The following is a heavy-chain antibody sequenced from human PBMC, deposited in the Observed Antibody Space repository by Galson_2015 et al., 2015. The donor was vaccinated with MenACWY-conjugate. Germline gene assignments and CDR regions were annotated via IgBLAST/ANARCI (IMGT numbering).Heavy chain of an antibody. CDR1: GYTFTLYA. CDR3: ARGASPLTCYLKRDWFDP. V-gene: IGHV1-3*01. J-gene: IGHJ5*02. Sequence: SVKVSCKAAGYTFTLYAMHWVRQAPGQRLEWMGWINAGNGDTKYSQKFQDRVTISRDISASTVYMELTSLGSEDTAVYYCARGASPLTCYLKRDWFDPWGQGTLVIVSS. D-gene: IGHD3-9*01. CDR2: INAGNGDT.